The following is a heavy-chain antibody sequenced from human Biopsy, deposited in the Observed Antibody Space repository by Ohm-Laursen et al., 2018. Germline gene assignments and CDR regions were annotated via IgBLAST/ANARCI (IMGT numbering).Heavy chain of an antibody. CDR3: VKATDGKRYGMDV. J-gene: IGHJ6*02. CDR1: GYTFTDYF. D-gene: IGHD5-24*01. CDR2: ITPSSGGT. V-gene: IGHV1-2*02. Sequence: ASVNVSCKASGYTFTDYFLHWVRQAPGQGPERMGGITPSSGGTNYAQKFRGRVSMTRDTSISTVYMELKSLTSDDTAVYYCVKATDGKRYGMDVWGQGTTVTVSS.